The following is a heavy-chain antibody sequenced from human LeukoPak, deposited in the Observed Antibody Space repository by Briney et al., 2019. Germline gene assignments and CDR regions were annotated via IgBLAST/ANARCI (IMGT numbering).Heavy chain of an antibody. CDR2: IIPIFGTA. Sequence: GASVKVSCKASGGTFSSYAISWVRQAPGQGLERMGGIIPIFGTANYAQKFQGRVTITADKSTSTAYMELSSLRSEDTAVYYCAREGYCSGTSCPRRSRYFDYWGQGTLVTVSS. J-gene: IGHJ4*02. CDR1: GGTFSSYA. CDR3: AREGYCSGTSCPRRSRYFDY. D-gene: IGHD2-2*01. V-gene: IGHV1-69*06.